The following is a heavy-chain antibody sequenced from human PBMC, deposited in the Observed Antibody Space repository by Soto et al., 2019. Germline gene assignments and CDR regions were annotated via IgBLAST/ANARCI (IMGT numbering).Heavy chain of an antibody. V-gene: IGHV1-8*01. CDR3: ARVRGRITMVRGVSRGDWFDP. Sequence: GASVKVSCKASGYTFTSYDINWVRQATGQGLEWMGWMNPNSGNTGYAQKFQGRVTMTRNTSISTAYMELSSLRSEDTAVYYCARVRGRITMVRGVSRGDWFDPWGQGTLVTVSS. CDR1: GYTFTSYD. CDR2: MNPNSGNT. D-gene: IGHD3-10*01. J-gene: IGHJ5*02.